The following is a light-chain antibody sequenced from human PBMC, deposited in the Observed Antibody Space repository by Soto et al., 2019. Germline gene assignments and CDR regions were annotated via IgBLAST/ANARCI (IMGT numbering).Light chain of an antibody. J-gene: IGKJ3*01. Sequence: DIVLTQSPGTLSLSPGERATLSCRASQSVRSNYLAWYQQKPGQPPRLLISGASSRATGIPDRFSGSGSGTDFTLTISRLEPEDFAVYYCQQYASSPPLFTFGPGTQVDIK. V-gene: IGKV3-20*01. CDR1: QSVRSNY. CDR3: QQYASSPPLFT. CDR2: GAS.